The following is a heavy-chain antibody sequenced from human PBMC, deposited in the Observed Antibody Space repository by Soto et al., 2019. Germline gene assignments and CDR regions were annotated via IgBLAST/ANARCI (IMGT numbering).Heavy chain of an antibody. D-gene: IGHD3-3*01. V-gene: IGHV4-59*03. CDR1: GGSISSYY. CDR2: IYNSGSA. J-gene: IGHJ6*02. CDR3: AGMSFTGFGELFGNFYSYGLDV. Sequence: QVQLQESGPGLVKPSETLSLTCNVSGGSISSYYWTWIRQPPGKGLEWIGHIYNSGSANYNPSLQSRVSIALETSNNRFSLNLTSVTAADTAVYYCAGMSFTGFGELFGNFYSYGLDVWGQGTTVTVSS.